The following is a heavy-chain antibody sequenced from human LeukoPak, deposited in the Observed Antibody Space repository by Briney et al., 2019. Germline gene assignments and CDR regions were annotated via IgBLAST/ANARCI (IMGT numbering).Heavy chain of an antibody. V-gene: IGHV4-4*07. CDR1: GGSMRDFY. J-gene: IGHJ4*02. Sequence: SETLSLTCTVSGGSMRDFYWSWIRQPAGKGLEWIGRISASGTTDYNPSLKRRLTMSVDTSKNQVSLRLSSVTAADTAMYYCTKGSSYNWNLFDHWGQGALVTVSS. D-gene: IGHD1-20*01. CDR3: TKGSSYNWNLFDH. CDR2: ISASGTT.